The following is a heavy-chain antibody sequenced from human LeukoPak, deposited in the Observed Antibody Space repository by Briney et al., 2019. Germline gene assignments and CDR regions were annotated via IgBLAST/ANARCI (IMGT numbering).Heavy chain of an antibody. V-gene: IGHV3-48*01. D-gene: IGHD3-16*01. CDR2: ISGSSGTI. CDR3: ARRSELGAVYYMDV. Sequence: PGGSLRLSCAASGFTFSSYSMNWVRQAPGKGLEWVSYISGSSGTIYYVDSVKGRFTISRDNAKDSLYLQMNSLRAEDTAVYYCARRSELGAVYYMDVWGKGTTVTVSS. J-gene: IGHJ6*03. CDR1: GFTFSSYS.